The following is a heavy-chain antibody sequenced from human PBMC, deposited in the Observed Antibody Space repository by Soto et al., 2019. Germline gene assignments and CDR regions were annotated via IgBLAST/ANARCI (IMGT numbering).Heavy chain of an antibody. CDR2: VSPTGDTV. J-gene: IGHJ4*02. CDR1: AFRFDKYV. V-gene: IGHV3-9*01. CDR3: IKDANNGAIDD. D-gene: IGHD2-8*01. Sequence: VQVVASGGSLVQPGRSLRLSCAVSAFRFDKYVLHWVRQAPGKGLECVSTVSPTGDTVAYSVSVEGRFILSGDNATHSLYLHMNSLEGDDTGFDYCIKDANNGAIDDRGQGTLFTVTP.